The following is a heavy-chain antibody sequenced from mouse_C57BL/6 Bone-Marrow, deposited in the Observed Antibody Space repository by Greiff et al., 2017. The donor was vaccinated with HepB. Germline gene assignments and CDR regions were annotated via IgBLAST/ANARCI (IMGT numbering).Heavy chain of an antibody. CDR2: INPNNGGT. V-gene: IGHV1-26*01. CDR1: GYTFTDYY. D-gene: IGHD1-1*01. J-gene: IGHJ2*01. CDR3: ARCSTTVVATDY. Sequence: VQLQQSGPELVKPGASVKISCKASGYTFTDYYMNWVKQSHGKSLEWIGDINPNNGGTSYNQKFKGKATLTVDKSSSTAYMELRSLTSEDSAVYYCARCSTTVVATDYWGQGTTLTVSS.